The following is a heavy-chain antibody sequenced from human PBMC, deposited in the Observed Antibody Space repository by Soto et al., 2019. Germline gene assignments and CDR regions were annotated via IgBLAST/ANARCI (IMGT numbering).Heavy chain of an antibody. J-gene: IGHJ5*02. CDR2: IYYSGST. CDR3: ARCGGSCSGASCYSSFDP. Sequence: SETLSLTCTVSGGSIRSTTNYWGWIRQPPGKGLQWIGSIYYSGSTYYNPSLQSRVTISVDTSKNHFSLKLNSVTPADTAVYYCARCGGSCSGASCYSSFDPWGQGTRVTVYS. CDR1: GGSIRSTTNY. V-gene: IGHV4-39*02. D-gene: IGHD2-15*01.